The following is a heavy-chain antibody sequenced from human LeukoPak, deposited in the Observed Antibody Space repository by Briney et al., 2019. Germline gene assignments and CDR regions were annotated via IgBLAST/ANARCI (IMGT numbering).Heavy chain of an antibody. D-gene: IGHD4-11*01. CDR2: INHSGST. CDR3: ARRKSDYSNYRNRYMDV. CDR1: GGSFSGYY. Sequence: SETLSLTCAVYGGSFSGYYWSWIRQPPGKGLEWIGEINHSGSTNYNPSLKSRVTISVDTSKNQFSLKLSSVTAADTAVYYCARRKSDYSNYRNRYMDVWGKGTTVTVSS. J-gene: IGHJ6*03. V-gene: IGHV4-34*01.